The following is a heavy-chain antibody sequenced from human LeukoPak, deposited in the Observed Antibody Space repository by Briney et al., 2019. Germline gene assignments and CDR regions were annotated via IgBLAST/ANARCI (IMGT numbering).Heavy chain of an antibody. J-gene: IGHJ4*02. CDR3: ATLDKHSDY. CDR1: GFTFSSYG. V-gene: IGHV3-30*03. Sequence: GGSLRLSCAASGFTFSSYGMHWVRQAPGKGLEWVAVISYDGSNKYYADSVKGRFTISRDNSKNTLYLQMNSLRAEYTAVYYCATLDKHSDYWGQGTLVTVSS. CDR2: ISYDGSNK.